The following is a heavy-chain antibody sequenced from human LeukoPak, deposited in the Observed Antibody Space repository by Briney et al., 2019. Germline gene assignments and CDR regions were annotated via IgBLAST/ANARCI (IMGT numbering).Heavy chain of an antibody. J-gene: IGHJ4*02. CDR1: GGSISSYY. CDR2: IYYSGST. D-gene: IGHD5-18*01. CDR3: ARGIQLWTNYFDY. V-gene: IGHV4-59*01. Sequence: SETLSLTCTVSGGSISSYYWSWIRQPPGKGLEWIGYIYYSGSTNYNPSLKSRVTISVDTSKNQLSLKLSSVTAADTAVYYCARGIQLWTNYFDYWGQGTLVTVSS.